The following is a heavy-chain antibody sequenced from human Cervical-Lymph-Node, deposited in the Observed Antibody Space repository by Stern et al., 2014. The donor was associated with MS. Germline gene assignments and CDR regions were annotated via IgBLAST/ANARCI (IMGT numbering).Heavy chain of an antibody. J-gene: IGHJ5*02. V-gene: IGHV1-69*01. D-gene: IGHD6-13*01. CDR1: GGTFSKFP. Sequence: QVQLVQSGAEVTKPGSSVKVSCKASGGTFSKFPSSWVRQAPGKGLEWMGGIFPVFGTPTYAQEYRGRVTITADVSTSTVYMELSSLRSDDTAVYYCALSSETSDRWYSLGYDLWAQGTLVTVSS. CDR3: ALSSETSDRWYSLGYDL. CDR2: IFPVFGTP.